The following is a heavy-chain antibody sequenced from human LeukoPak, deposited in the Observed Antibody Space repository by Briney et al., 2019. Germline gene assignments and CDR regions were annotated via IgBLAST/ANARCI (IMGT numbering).Heavy chain of an antibody. D-gene: IGHD6-13*01. V-gene: IGHV4-34*01. J-gene: IGHJ4*02. CDR2: INHSGST. CDR3: ARGVSWYYY. CDR1: GGSFSGYY. Sequence: SETLSLTCAVYGGSFSGYYWSWIRQPPGKGLEWIGEINHSGSTNYNPSLKSRVTISVDTSKNQFSLKLSSVTAADTAVYYCARGVSWYYYWGQGTLVTVSS.